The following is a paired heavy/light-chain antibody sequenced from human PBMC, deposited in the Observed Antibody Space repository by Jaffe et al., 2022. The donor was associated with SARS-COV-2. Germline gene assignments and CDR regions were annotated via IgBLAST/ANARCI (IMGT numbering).Light chain of an antibody. CDR1: SSDVGGYNY. Sequence: QSALTQPPSASGSPGQSVTISCTGTSSDVGGYNYVSWYQQHPGKAPKLMIYEVTKRPSGVPDRFSGSKSGNTASLTVSGLQAEDEADYYCSSYADSNNLLFGGGTKLTVL. CDR3: SSYADSNNLL. J-gene: IGLJ2*01. V-gene: IGLV2-8*01. CDR2: EVT.
Heavy chain of an antibody. V-gene: IGHV4-39*02. CDR3: ARTIAARSILWGEKTRSPFDY. CDR2: IYYTRST. J-gene: IGHJ4*02. D-gene: IGHD6-6*01. CDR1: GGSVSSNIYY. Sequence: QLQLQESGPGLVKPSETLSLTCIVSGGSVSSNIYYWGWIRQPPGKGLEWIGTIYYTRSTYYNPSLKSRVTVSIDTSKNHFSLRLSSVTAADTAVYYCARTIAARSILWGEKTRSPFDYWGQGILVSASS.